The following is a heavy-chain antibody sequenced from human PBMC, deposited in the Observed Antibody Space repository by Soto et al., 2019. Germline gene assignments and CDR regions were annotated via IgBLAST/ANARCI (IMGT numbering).Heavy chain of an antibody. V-gene: IGHV1-3*01. Sequence: ASVKVSCKASGYTFTSYAMHWVRQAPGQRLEWMGWINAGNGNTKYSQKFQGRVTITRDTSASTAYMELSSLRSEDTAVYYCARDFREQQLAYYGMDVWDQGTTVTVSS. CDR3: ARDFREQQLAYYGMDV. D-gene: IGHD6-13*01. J-gene: IGHJ6*02. CDR1: GYTFTSYA. CDR2: INAGNGNT.